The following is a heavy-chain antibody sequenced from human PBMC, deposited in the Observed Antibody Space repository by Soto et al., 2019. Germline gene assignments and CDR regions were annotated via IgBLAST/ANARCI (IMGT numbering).Heavy chain of an antibody. CDR2: MYYSGST. CDR3: ARQDYNFLTGYYETFDY. CDR1: DDSTSRKTYY. V-gene: IGHV4-39*01. Sequence: SETLSINSTVSDDSTSRKTYYWAWLRQPQGKGLGGIGSMYYSGSTYYNPSLKSRVTISVDTSKNQFSLKLSSVTATDTAVYYCARQDYNFLTGYYETFDYWGQGTLVT. D-gene: IGHD3-9*01. J-gene: IGHJ4*02.